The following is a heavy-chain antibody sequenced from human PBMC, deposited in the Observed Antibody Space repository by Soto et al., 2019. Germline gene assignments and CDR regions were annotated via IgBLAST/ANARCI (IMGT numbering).Heavy chain of an antibody. Sequence: GSGPTLVNPTQTLTLTCTFSGFSLSTSGVGVGWIRQPPGKALEWLALIYWDDDKRYSPSLKSRLTITKDTSKNQVVLTMTNMDPGDTATYYCAHSGRKQWLVYRDAFDIWGQGTMVTVSS. D-gene: IGHD6-19*01. CDR1: GFSLSTSGVG. J-gene: IGHJ3*02. CDR2: IYWDDDK. CDR3: AHSGRKQWLVYRDAFDI. V-gene: IGHV2-5*02.